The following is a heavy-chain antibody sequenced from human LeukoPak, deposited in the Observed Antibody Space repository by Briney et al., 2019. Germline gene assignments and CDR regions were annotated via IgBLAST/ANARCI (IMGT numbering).Heavy chain of an antibody. CDR1: GYTFTTSD. J-gene: IGHJ4*02. CDR2: MNPNSGKT. Sequence: ASVTVSFTASGYTFTTSDINWVRQATGQGGEWMGWMNPNSGKTGSAQKFQGRLIMTKNTSTSTAYMGVTGLKFEDTAIYYCARGRPGPAGAGTYDFWGQGTLITVSS. D-gene: IGHD6-13*01. CDR3: ARGRPGPAGAGTYDF. V-gene: IGHV1-8*01.